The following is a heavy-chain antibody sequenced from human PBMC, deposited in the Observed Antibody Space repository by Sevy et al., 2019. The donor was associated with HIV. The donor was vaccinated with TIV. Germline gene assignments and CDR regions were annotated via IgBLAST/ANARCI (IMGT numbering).Heavy chain of an antibody. CDR3: ARVVTIFGVVEGAFDI. V-gene: IGHV3-21*01. CDR1: GFTFSSYS. CDR2: ISSSSSYI. Sequence: EGSLRLSCAASGFTFSSYSMNWVRQAPGKGLEWVSSISSSSSYIYYADSVKGRFTISRDNAKNSLYLQMNSLRAEDTAVYYCARVVTIFGVVEGAFDILGQGTMVTVSS. D-gene: IGHD3-3*01. J-gene: IGHJ3*02.